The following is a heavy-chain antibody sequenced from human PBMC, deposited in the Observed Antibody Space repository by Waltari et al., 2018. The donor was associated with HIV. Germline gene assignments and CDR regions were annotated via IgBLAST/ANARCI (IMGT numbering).Heavy chain of an antibody. D-gene: IGHD3-16*01. CDR2: IKSKADGGRI. V-gene: IGHV3-15*01. CDR3: SAFILAAGWFDA. Sequence: QLVESGGGLVKPGGSLELSSGASGFTLNNAWLSCVCPFLGGGVEWVGRIKSKADGGRIDYGVAVKGRFTILRDDSKNTFYLLMNSVKTEDTGMYYCSAFILAAGWFDAWGQGAPVTVSS. CDR1: GFTLNNAW. J-gene: IGHJ5*02.